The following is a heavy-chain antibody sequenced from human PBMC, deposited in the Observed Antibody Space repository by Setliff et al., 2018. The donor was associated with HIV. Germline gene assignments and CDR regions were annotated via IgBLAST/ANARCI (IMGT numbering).Heavy chain of an antibody. D-gene: IGHD2-2*01. CDR1: GYTFTSYD. J-gene: IGHJ4*02. CDR2: MNPRSGNT. CDR3: ARGYCSSTSCYGIYYFDN. V-gene: IGHV1-8*01. Sequence: GASVKVSCKASGYTFTSYDISWVRQATGQGLEWMGWMNPRSGNTGYGQKFQGRVTMTRDTATTTAYMELSSLTSEDTAVYYSARGYCSSTSCYGIYYFDNWGQGTPVTVSS.